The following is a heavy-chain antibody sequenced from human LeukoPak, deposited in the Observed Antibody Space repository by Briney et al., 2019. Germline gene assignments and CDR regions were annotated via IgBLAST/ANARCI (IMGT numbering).Heavy chain of an antibody. Sequence: SETLSLTCTVSGGSISSYYWSWIRQPPGKGLEWIGYIYYSGSTNYNPALKSRVTISVDTSKNQCSLKLSSVTAADTAVYYCARGPRWGSYYYYMDVWGKGTTVTVSS. V-gene: IGHV4-59*01. D-gene: IGHD3-16*01. CDR3: ARGPRWGSYYYYMDV. CDR2: IYYSGST. CDR1: GGSISSYY. J-gene: IGHJ6*03.